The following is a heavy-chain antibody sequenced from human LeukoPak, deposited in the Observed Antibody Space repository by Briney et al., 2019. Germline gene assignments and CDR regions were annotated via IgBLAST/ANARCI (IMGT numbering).Heavy chain of an antibody. Sequence: ASVKVSCKASGYTFTSYDINWVRQATGQGLEWMGWMNPNSGNTGYAQKFQGRVTMTRNTSISTAYMELSSLRSEDTAVYYCARWGCSSTSCRYYYYMDVWGKGTTVTVSS. J-gene: IGHJ6*03. CDR2: MNPNSGNT. V-gene: IGHV1-8*01. CDR3: ARWGCSSTSCRYYYYMDV. D-gene: IGHD2-2*01. CDR1: GYTFTSYD.